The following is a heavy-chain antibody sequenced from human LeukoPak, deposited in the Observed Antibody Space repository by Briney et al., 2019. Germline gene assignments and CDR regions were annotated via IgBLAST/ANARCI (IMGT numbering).Heavy chain of an antibody. J-gene: IGHJ4*02. Sequence: PGGSLRLSCAASGFSFSSYAVSWVRQAPGKGLEWVSGISDGGGRTYYADSVKGRFTISRDDSKNTLYLQMNSLRAEDTAVYYCAKVQLGIGVDYWGQGTLVIVSS. CDR3: AKVQLGIGVDY. D-gene: IGHD7-27*01. V-gene: IGHV3-23*01. CDR2: ISDGGGRT. CDR1: GFSFSSYA.